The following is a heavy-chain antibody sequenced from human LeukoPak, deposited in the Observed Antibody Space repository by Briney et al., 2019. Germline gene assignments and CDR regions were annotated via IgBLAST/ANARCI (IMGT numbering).Heavy chain of an antibody. CDR3: ARGPRITIFGVVMANDAFDI. Sequence: GASVKVSCKASEYTFTDYFMNWVRQAPGQGLEWMGWINPKSGGTVYAQKFQGRVTMTRDTSSSTAYMELSRLRFDDTVVYYCARGPRITIFGVVMANDAFDIWGQGTMVTVSS. V-gene: IGHV1-2*02. D-gene: IGHD3-3*01. CDR1: EYTFTDYF. CDR2: INPKSGGT. J-gene: IGHJ3*02.